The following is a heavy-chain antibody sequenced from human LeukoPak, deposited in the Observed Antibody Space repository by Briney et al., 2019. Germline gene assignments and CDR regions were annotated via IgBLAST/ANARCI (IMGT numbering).Heavy chain of an antibody. J-gene: IGHJ4*02. Sequence: PGGSLRLSCAASGFTFSSYAMSWVRQAPGEGLEWVSAISGSGGSTYYADSVKGRFTISRDNSKNTLYLQMNSLRAEDTAVYYCAKRRDSSGYYYLRSYYFDYWGQGTLVTVSS. D-gene: IGHD3-22*01. V-gene: IGHV3-23*01. CDR2: ISGSGGST. CDR1: GFTFSSYA. CDR3: AKRRDSSGYYYLRSYYFDY.